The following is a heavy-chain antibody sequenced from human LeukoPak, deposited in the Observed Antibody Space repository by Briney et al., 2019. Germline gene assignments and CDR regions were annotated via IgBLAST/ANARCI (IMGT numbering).Heavy chain of an antibody. D-gene: IGHD4-17*01. CDR3: ARPDRLTTVTLMVI. Sequence: SVKVSCKASGGTFSSYAISWVRQAPGQGLEWMGGIIPIFGTANYAQKFQGRVTITADESTSTAYMELSGLRSEDTAVYYCARPDRLTTVTLMVIWGQGTMVTVSS. J-gene: IGHJ3*02. CDR2: IIPIFGTA. V-gene: IGHV1-69*13. CDR1: GGTFSSYA.